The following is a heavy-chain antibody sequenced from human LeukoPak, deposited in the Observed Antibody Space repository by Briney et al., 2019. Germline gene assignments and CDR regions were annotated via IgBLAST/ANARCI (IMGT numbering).Heavy chain of an antibody. V-gene: IGHV3-23*01. D-gene: IGHD6-13*01. Sequence: GGSLRLSCTASGFTFSNFFMNWVRQAPGKGLEWVSVITGSGGNTYYADSVKGRFTISKDNSKNTVYLQMSSLGVDDTAVYYCAKAASSSWPSYYYGMDVWGQGTTVTVSS. CDR3: AKAASSSWPSYYYGMDV. CDR1: GFTFSNFF. CDR2: ITGSGGNT. J-gene: IGHJ6*02.